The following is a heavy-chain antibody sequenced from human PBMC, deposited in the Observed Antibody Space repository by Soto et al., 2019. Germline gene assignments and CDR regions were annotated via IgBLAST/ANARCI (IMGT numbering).Heavy chain of an antibody. CDR2: IYYSGST. CDR3: AREYSGYDWRYYYYMDV. Sequence: PSETLSLTCTASGGSISSYYWSWIRQPPGKGLEWIGYIYYSGSTNYNPSLKSRVTISVDTSKNQFSLKLSSVTAADTAVYYCAREYSGYDWRYYYYMDVWGKGTTVTVSS. CDR1: GGSISSYY. D-gene: IGHD5-12*01. J-gene: IGHJ6*03. V-gene: IGHV4-59*01.